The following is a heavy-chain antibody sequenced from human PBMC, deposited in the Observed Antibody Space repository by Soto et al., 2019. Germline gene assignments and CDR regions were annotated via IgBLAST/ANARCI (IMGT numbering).Heavy chain of an antibody. D-gene: IGHD5-12*01. V-gene: IGHV1-18*01. CDR1: GYTFISYD. CDR3: ARDVGGLVDY. J-gene: IGHJ4*02. CDR2: ISAYNGNT. Sequence: ASVKVSCKASGYTFISYDISYVRQAPGQGLEWMGWISAYNGNTNYAQKLQGRVTMTTDTSTSTAYMELRSLRSDDTAVYYCARDVGGLVDYWGQGTLVTVSS.